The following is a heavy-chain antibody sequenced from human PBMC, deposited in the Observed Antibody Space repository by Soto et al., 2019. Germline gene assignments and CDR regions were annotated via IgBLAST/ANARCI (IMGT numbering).Heavy chain of an antibody. Sequence: EVQVLESGGGLVQPGGSLRLSCEGSGFTVSSHAMTWIRQAPGKGPDCVSTVNADGGTYYADSVKGRFAMSRDTSENTLYLQMNSLGAEDTAAYYCAPHVSCSGGSCQYDAFAIRGQGTMVTVSS. CDR1: GFTVSSHA. V-gene: IGHV3-23*01. J-gene: IGHJ3*02. CDR2: VNADGGT. CDR3: APHVSCSGGSCQYDAFAI. D-gene: IGHD2-15*01.